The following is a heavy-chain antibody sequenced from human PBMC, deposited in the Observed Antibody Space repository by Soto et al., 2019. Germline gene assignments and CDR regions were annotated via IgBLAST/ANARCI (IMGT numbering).Heavy chain of an antibody. Sequence: HPGGSLRLSCAASGFTFSSYAMSWVRQAPGKGLEWVSAISGSGGSTYYADSVKGRFTISRDNSKNTLYLQMNSLRAEDTAVYYCATIIVVVTAMPWGQGTLVTVSS. CDR1: GFTFSSYA. V-gene: IGHV3-23*01. D-gene: IGHD2-21*02. CDR3: ATIIVVVTAMP. CDR2: ISGSGGST. J-gene: IGHJ5*02.